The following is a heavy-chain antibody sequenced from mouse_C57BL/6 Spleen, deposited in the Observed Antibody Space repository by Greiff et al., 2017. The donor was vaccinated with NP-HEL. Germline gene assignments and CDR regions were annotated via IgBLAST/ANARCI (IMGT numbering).Heavy chain of an antibody. J-gene: IGHJ3*01. CDR2: INPGSGGT. D-gene: IGHD1-1*01. CDR1: GYAFTNYL. Sequence: QVQLQQSGAELVRPGTSVKVSCKASGYAFTNYLIEWVKQRPGQGLEWIGVINPGSGGTNYNEKFKGKATLTADKSSSTAYMQLSSLTSEDSAVYFCARRGSYYYGSSRFAYWGQGTLVTVSA. CDR3: ARRGSYYYGSSRFAY. V-gene: IGHV1-54*01.